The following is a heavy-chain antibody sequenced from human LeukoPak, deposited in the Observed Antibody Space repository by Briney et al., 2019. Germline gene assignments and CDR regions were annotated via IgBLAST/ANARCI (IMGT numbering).Heavy chain of an antibody. CDR1: GYSFTSYW. D-gene: IGHD6-19*01. CDR3: ARGSGWYTDYYGMDV. CDR2: IDPSDSYT. J-gene: IGHJ6*02. Sequence: GESLKISCKGSGYSFTSYWISWVRQMPGKGLEWRGRIDPSDSYTNYSPSFQGHVTISADKSISTAYLQWSSLKASDTAMYYCARGSGWYTDYYGMDVSGQGTTVTVSS. V-gene: IGHV5-10-1*01.